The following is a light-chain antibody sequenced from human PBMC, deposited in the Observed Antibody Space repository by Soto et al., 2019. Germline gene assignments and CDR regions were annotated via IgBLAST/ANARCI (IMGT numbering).Light chain of an antibody. CDR1: QSVNNN. V-gene: IGKV3-15*01. Sequence: EVVMTQSPALLSVSPGERVTLSCRASQSVNNNLAWYQQQPGQAPRLLIYDTSSRATGVQARFSGSGSGTEFTLTISSLKAEDFAVYYCQQYNDRPPLTFGGGTKVEI. CDR3: QQYNDRPPLT. CDR2: DTS. J-gene: IGKJ4*01.